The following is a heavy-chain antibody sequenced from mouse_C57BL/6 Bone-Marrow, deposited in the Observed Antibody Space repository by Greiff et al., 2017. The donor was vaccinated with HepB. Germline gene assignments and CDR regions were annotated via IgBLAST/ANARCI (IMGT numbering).Heavy chain of an antibody. Sequence: ESGAELVRPGASVTLSCKASGYTFTDYEMHWVKQTPVHGLEWIGAIDPETGGTAYNQKFKGKAILTADKSSSTAYMELRSLTSEDSAVYYCTRSGGYDGLYWGQGTTLTVSS. CDR1: GYTFTDYE. CDR2: IDPETGGT. D-gene: IGHD2-3*01. J-gene: IGHJ2*01. V-gene: IGHV1-15*01. CDR3: TRSGGYDGLY.